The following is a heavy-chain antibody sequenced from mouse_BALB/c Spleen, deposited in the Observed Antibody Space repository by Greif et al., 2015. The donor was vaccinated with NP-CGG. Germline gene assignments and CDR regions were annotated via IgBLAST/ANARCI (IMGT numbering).Heavy chain of an antibody. CDR1: GFTFSSYY. CDR2: INSNGGST. Sequence: EVQRVESGGGLVKLGGSLKLSCAASGFTFSSYYMSWVRQTPEKRLELVAAINSNGGSTYYPDTVKGRFTISRDNAKNPLYLQMSSLKSEYTALYYCARQDDRYAMDYCGQGTSVTVSS. V-gene: IGHV5-6-2*01. CDR3: ARQDDRYAMDY. D-gene: IGHD2-14*01. J-gene: IGHJ4*01.